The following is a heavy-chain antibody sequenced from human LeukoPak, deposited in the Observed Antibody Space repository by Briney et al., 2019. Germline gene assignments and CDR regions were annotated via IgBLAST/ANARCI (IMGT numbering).Heavy chain of an antibody. Sequence: PGGSLRLSCAASGFTFSSYGMHWVRQAPGKGLEWVAVISYDGSNKYYADSVKGRFTISRDNSKNTLYLQMNSLRAEDTALYYCARGYTCGYWGQGTLVIVSS. J-gene: IGHJ4*02. V-gene: IGHV3-30*03. CDR1: GFTFSSYG. D-gene: IGHD5-18*01. CDR3: ARGYTCGY. CDR2: ISYDGSNK.